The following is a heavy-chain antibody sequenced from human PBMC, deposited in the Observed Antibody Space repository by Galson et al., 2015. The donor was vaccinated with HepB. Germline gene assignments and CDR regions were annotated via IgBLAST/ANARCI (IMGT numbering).Heavy chain of an antibody. J-gene: IGHJ3*02. CDR3: ARFQRSGSWCAFDI. CDR2: IWYDGSNK. V-gene: IGHV3-33*01. CDR1: GFTFSSYG. Sequence: SLRLSCAASGFTFSSYGMHWVRQAPGKGLEWVAVIWYDGSNKYYADSVKGRFTISRDNSKNTLYLQMNSLRAEDTAVYYCARFQRSGSWCAFDIWGQGTMVTASS. D-gene: IGHD3-10*01.